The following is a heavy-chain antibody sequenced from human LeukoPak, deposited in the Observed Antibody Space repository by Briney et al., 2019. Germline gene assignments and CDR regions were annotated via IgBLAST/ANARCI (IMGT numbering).Heavy chain of an antibody. J-gene: IGHJ6*02. CDR2: IYSGGST. Sequence: PGGSLRLSCAASGFTVSSNYMSWVRQAPGKGLEWVSVIYSGGSTYYADSVKGRFTISRDNSKNTLYLQMNRLRAEDTAVYYCASGPYYYYGMDVWGQGTTVTVSS. CDR1: GFTVSSNY. CDR3: ASGPYYYYGMDV. V-gene: IGHV3-66*02.